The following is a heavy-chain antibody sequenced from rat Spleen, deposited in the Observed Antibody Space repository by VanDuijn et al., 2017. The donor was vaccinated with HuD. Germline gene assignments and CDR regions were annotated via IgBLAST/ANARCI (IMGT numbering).Heavy chain of an antibody. V-gene: IGHV5-29*01. J-gene: IGHJ2*01. Sequence: EVQLVESDGGLVQPGRSLKLSCAASGFTFSDYYMAWVRQAPTKGLDWVATISYDGNTFYRDSVKGRFTISRANAKITLYLQMDSLGSEDTANYYCSRRGDPFYFDYWGRGVMVTVSS. CDR2: ISYDGNT. CDR3: SRRGDPFYFDY. D-gene: IGHD4-2*01. CDR1: GFTFSDYY.